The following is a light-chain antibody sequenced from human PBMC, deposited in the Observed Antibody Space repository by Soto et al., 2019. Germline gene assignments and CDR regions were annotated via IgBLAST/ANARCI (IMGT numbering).Light chain of an antibody. CDR3: QRDDNSSWT. J-gene: IGKJ1*01. CDR2: GTS. V-gene: IGKV3-20*01. Sequence: EFVLTQSPGTLSLSPGDRATLSCRASQSDGSNYLAWYQQKPGQAPRLLIYGTSSRAAGIPDRFTGSGSGTDFTLTISRLEPEDFAVYYCQRDDNSSWTFGPGTKVDIK. CDR1: QSDGSNY.